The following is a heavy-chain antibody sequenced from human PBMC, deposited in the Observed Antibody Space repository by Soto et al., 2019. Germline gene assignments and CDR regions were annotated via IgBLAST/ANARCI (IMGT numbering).Heavy chain of an antibody. CDR3: AKVTEDCSGGSCYSHPATASDSAFDI. Sequence: PGGSLRLSCAASGFLFSSYGMHWVRQAPGKGLEWVAVISYDGSNKYYADSVKGRFTISRDNSKNTLYLQMNSLRAEDTAVYYCAKVTEDCSGGSCYSHPATASDSAFDIWGQGTMVTVSS. CDR2: ISYDGSNK. J-gene: IGHJ3*02. D-gene: IGHD2-15*01. V-gene: IGHV3-30*18. CDR1: GFLFSSYG.